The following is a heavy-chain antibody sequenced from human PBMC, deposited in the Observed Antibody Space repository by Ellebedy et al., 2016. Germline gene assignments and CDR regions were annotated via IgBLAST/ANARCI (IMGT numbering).Heavy chain of an antibody. D-gene: IGHD3-3*01. CDR2: IIPIFGTA. V-gene: IGHV1-69*13. Sequence: SVKVSCXASGGTFSSYAISWVRQAPGQGLEWMGGIIPIFGTANYAQKFQGRVTITADESTSTAYMELSSLRSEDTAVYYCARPWSGYYYYYMDVWGKGTTVTVSS. CDR3: ARPWSGYYYYYMDV. CDR1: GGTFSSYA. J-gene: IGHJ6*03.